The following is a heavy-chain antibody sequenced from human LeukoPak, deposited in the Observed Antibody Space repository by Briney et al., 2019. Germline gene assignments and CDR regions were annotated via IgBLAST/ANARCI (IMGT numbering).Heavy chain of an antibody. V-gene: IGHV3-23*01. D-gene: IGHD3-9*01. CDR3: AKVSSYDILTGYSPLIDY. CDR1: GFTFSSSA. J-gene: IGHJ4*02. CDR2: ISNNGGYT. Sequence: GGSLRLACAACGFTFSSSAMSWVRQAPGKGLEWVSAISNNGGYTYYADSVQGRFTISRDNSKSTLCLQMNSLRAEDTAVYYCAKVSSYDILTGYSPLIDYWGQGTLVTVSS.